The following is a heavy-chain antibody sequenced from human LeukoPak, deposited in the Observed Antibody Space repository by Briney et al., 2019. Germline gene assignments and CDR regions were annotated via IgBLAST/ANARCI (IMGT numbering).Heavy chain of an antibody. V-gene: IGHV3-11*01. CDR2: ISSSGSTI. CDR3: AREVGATKANWFDP. J-gene: IGHJ5*02. CDR1: GFTFSDYY. D-gene: IGHD1-26*01. Sequence: PGGSLILSCAASGFTFSDYYMSWIRPAPGKGLEWVSYISSSGSTIYYADSVKGRFTISRDNAKNSLYLQMNSLRAEDTAVYYCAREVGATKANWFDPWGQGTLVTVSS.